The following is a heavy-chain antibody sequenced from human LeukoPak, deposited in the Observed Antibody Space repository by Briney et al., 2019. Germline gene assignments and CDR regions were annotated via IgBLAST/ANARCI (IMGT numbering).Heavy chain of an antibody. CDR2: IYSGGST. J-gene: IGHJ4*02. D-gene: IGHD4/OR15-4a*01. V-gene: IGHV3-66*02. CDR3: ARERGDYGTLDY. CDR1: GFTVSSNY. Sequence: GGSLRLSCAASGFTVSSNYMSWVRQAPGKGLEWVSVIYSGGSTYYADSVKGRFTISRDNYKNTLYLQMNSLRAEDTAVYYCARERGDYGTLDYWGQGTLVTVSS.